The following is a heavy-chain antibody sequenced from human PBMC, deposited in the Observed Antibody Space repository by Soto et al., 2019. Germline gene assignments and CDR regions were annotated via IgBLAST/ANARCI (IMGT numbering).Heavy chain of an antibody. V-gene: IGHV4-4*02. CDR2: IYHHGIT. CDR1: GGSISSTHS. D-gene: IGHD3-10*01. J-gene: IGHJ6*02. Sequence: SETLSLTCAVSGGSISSTHSWSWVRQPPGGALEWIGEIYHHGITNYNSSLKSRVTVSLDKSKNQFSLKLSSVTAADTAVYYCARDRRGSGSYYRTGYYYGMDVWGQGTTVTVSS. CDR3: ARDRRGSGSYYRTGYYYGMDV.